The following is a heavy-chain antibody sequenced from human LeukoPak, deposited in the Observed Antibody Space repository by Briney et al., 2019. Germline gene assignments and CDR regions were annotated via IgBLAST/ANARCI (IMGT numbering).Heavy chain of an antibody. D-gene: IGHD2-15*01. Sequence: GGSLRLSCAASGFTFSSYAMSWVRQAPGKGLEWVSAISGSAGSTYYADSVKGRFTISRDNSKNTLYLQRNSLRAEDTAVYYCAALDIVVGDCGQGTLLTVSS. V-gene: IGHV3-23*01. CDR1: GFTFSSYA. J-gene: IGHJ4*02. CDR2: ISGSAGST. CDR3: AALDIVVGD.